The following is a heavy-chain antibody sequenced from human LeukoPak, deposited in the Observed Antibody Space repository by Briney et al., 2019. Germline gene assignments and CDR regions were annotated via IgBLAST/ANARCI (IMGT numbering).Heavy chain of an antibody. CDR1: GGSFSSSSYY. J-gene: IGHJ5*02. Sequence: SETLSLTCTVSGGSFSSSSYYWGWIRQPPGKGLEWIGSIYYSGSTYYNPSLKSRVTISVDTSKNQFSLKLSSVTAADTAVYYCTGGAHPAVFHTHIFDPWGQGTLVTVSS. D-gene: IGHD3-16*01. CDR2: IYYSGST. V-gene: IGHV4-39*07. CDR3: TGGAHPAVFHTHIFDP.